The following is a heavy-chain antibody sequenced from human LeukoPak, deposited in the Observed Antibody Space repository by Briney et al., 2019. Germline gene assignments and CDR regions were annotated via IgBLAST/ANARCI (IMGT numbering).Heavy chain of an antibody. CDR1: GYPISSGYY. CDR2: IYRSGST. V-gene: IGHV4-38-2*01. J-gene: IGHJ4*02. Sequence: PSETLSLTCAVSGYPISSGYYWGWIRQPPGKGLEWIGSIYRSGSTYYNPSLKSRVTISLDTSKNHFSLKLSSVTAADTAVYYCARVDSTKFDYWGQGTLVTVSS. CDR3: ARVDSTKFDY. D-gene: IGHD3/OR15-3a*01.